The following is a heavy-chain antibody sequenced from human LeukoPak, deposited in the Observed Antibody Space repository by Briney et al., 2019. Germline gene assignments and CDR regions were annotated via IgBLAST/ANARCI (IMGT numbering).Heavy chain of an antibody. D-gene: IGHD5-12*01. CDR2: IYPGDSDT. V-gene: IGHV5-51*01. CDR3: ARPRGYSGYDYEYYFDY. CDR1: GYSFTSYW. J-gene: IGHJ4*02. Sequence: GESLKISCKGSGYSFTSYWIGWVRPMPGKGLEWMGIIYPGDSDTGYSPSFQGQVTISADKSISTAYLQWSSLKASDTAMYYCARPRGYSGYDYEYYFDYWGQGTLVTVSS.